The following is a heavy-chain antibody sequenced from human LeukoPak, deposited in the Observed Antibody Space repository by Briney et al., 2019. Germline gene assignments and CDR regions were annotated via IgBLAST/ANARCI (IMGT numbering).Heavy chain of an antibody. Sequence: GGSLRLSCAASGFTVSNNYMSWVRQAPGKGLEWVSVIYNDDSTYYADSVKGRFTISRDNSRNTLYLQMNSLRAEDTAVYYCARDLTSYDYLREFWGQGPLVTVSS. D-gene: IGHD3-16*01. V-gene: IGHV3-66*01. CDR3: ARDLTSYDYLREF. CDR2: IYNDDST. CDR1: GFTVSNNY. J-gene: IGHJ4*02.